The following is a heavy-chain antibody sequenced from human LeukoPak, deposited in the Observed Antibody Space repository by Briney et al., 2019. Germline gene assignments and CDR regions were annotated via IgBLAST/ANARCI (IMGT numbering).Heavy chain of an antibody. Sequence: ASVKVSCKASGYTFTSYAMNWVRQAPGQGLEWMGWINTNTGNPTYAQGFTGRFVFSLDTSVSTAYLQISSLKAEDTAVYYCARDKNRLAYYDGSGYYYTPDYWGQGTLVTVSS. D-gene: IGHD3-22*01. V-gene: IGHV7-4-1*02. J-gene: IGHJ4*02. CDR2: INTNTGNP. CDR3: ARDKNRLAYYDGSGYYYTPDY. CDR1: GYTFTSYA.